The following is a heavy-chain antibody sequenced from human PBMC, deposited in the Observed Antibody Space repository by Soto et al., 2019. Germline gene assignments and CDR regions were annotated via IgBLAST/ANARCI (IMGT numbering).Heavy chain of an antibody. CDR3: VRVHSGSYSDY. CDR2: INRGGST. Sequence: PSETLSLTCAVYGGSFSGYYWSWIRQPPGKGLEWIGEINRGGSTNSNPSLKSRVTISVDTPKNQFSLKLSSVTAADTAVYYCVRVHSGSYSDYWGQGTLVTVSS. V-gene: IGHV4-34*01. D-gene: IGHD1-26*01. CDR1: GGSFSGYY. J-gene: IGHJ4*02.